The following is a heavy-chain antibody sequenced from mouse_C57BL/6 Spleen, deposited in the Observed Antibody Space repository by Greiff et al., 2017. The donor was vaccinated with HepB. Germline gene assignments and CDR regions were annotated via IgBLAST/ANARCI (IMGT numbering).Heavy chain of an antibody. CDR2: ISDGGSYT. D-gene: IGHD2-4*01. Sequence: EVQVVESGGSLVKPGGSLKLSCAASGFTFSSYAMSWVRQTPEQRLEWVATISDGGSYTYYPENVKGRFTISRDNAKNNLYLQMRHLTSEDTAMYYCAREIYYDYDAESYFDYWGQGTTLTVSS. J-gene: IGHJ2*01. V-gene: IGHV5-4*01. CDR3: AREIYYDYDAESYFDY. CDR1: GFTFSSYA.